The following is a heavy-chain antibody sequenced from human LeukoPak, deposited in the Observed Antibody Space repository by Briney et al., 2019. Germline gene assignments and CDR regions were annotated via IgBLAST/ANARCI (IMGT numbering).Heavy chain of an antibody. CDR2: IYYSGST. J-gene: IGHJ4*02. Sequence: SETLSLTCTVSGGSISSYYWSWIRQPPGKGLEWIGYIYYSGSTKYNPSLKSRVTISVDASKNHFSLKLRSVTAADTAVYYCARDRTPYYYESSGYYFGQWGQGTLVTVSS. D-gene: IGHD3-22*01. V-gene: IGHV4-59*01. CDR1: GGSISSYY. CDR3: ARDRTPYYYESSGYYFGQ.